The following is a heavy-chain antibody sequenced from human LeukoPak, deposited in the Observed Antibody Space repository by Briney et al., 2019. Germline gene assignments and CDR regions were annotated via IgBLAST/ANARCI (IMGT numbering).Heavy chain of an antibody. CDR3: ARVWYSGSYPVDY. Sequence: GGSLRLSCAVSGLTFSDYYMNWIRQAPGKGLEWVSYISSSGSTIYYADSVKGRFTISRDNAKNSLYLQMNSLRAEDTAVYYCARVWYSGSYPVDYWGQGTLVTVSS. J-gene: IGHJ4*02. D-gene: IGHD1-26*01. V-gene: IGHV3-11*04. CDR1: GLTFSDYY. CDR2: ISSSGSTI.